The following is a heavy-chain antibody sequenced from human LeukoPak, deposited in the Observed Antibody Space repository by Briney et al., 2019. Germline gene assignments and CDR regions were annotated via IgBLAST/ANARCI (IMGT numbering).Heavy chain of an antibody. CDR2: ISSSSSYI. CDR1: GFTFSSYA. V-gene: IGHV3-21*01. Sequence: PGGSLRLSCAASGFTFSSYAMSWVRQAPGKGLEWVSSISSSSSYIYYADSVKGRFTISRDNAKNSLYLQMNSLRAEDTAVYYCARVYHGSGSSRRYAFDIWGQGTMVTVSS. J-gene: IGHJ3*02. D-gene: IGHD3-10*01. CDR3: ARVYHGSGSSRRYAFDI.